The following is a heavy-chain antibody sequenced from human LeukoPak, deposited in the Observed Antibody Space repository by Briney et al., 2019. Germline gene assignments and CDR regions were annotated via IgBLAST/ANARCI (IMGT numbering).Heavy chain of an antibody. Sequence: ASVKVSCKASGGTFSSYAISWVRQAPGQGLEWMGGIIPIFGTANYAQKFQGRVTITAGESTSTAYMELSSLRSEDTAVYYCARTSRGYSGYFRLFDYWGQGTLVTVSS. CDR3: ARTSRGYSGYFRLFDY. J-gene: IGHJ4*02. CDR2: IIPIFGTA. D-gene: IGHD5-12*01. V-gene: IGHV1-69*01. CDR1: GGTFSSYA.